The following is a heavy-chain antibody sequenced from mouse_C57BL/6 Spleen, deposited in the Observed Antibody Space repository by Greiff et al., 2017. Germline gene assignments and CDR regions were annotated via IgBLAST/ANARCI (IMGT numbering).Heavy chain of an antibody. CDR2: ISSGGDYI. V-gene: IGHV5-9-1*02. Sequence: EVKLVESGEGLVKPGGSLKLSCAASGFTFSSYAMSWVRQTPEKRLEWVAYISSGGDYIYYADTVKGRFTISRDNARNTLYLQMSSLESEDTARCYSTRDGHYFGSSWWYFDVWGTGTTVTVS. CDR3: TRDGHYFGSSWWYFDV. J-gene: IGHJ1*03. CDR1: GFTFSSYA. D-gene: IGHD1-1*01.